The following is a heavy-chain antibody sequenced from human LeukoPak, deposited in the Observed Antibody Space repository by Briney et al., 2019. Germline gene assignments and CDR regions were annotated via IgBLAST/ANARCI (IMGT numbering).Heavy chain of an antibody. CDR1: GYTFTSYG. V-gene: IGHV1-18*01. D-gene: IGHD3-22*01. CDR2: ISAYNGNT. J-gene: IGHJ4*02. Sequence: GASVKVSCKASGYTFTSYGISWVRQAPGQGLEWMGWISAYNGNTNYAQKLQGRVTMTTDTSTSTAYMELRSLRSDDTAVYYCARVPYYHDSSGYYYGGGFDYWGQGTLVTVSS. CDR3: ARVPYYHDSSGYYYGGGFDY.